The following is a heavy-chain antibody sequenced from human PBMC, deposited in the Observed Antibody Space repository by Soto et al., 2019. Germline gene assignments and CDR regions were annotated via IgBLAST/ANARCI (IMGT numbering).Heavy chain of an antibody. J-gene: IGHJ5*02. D-gene: IGHD2-21*01. CDR1: GYTFTSYD. CDR3: ARTVINTGWFDP. Sequence: QVQLVQSGTEVKKSGASVKVSCKTSGYTFTSYDINWVRQASGQGLEWMGWMNPNSGVTGYAQKFRDRITLTRDTSLSTAYLELSSVESDDTAVYYCARTVINTGWFDPWGQGTQVIVSP. V-gene: IGHV1-8*01. CDR2: MNPNSGVT.